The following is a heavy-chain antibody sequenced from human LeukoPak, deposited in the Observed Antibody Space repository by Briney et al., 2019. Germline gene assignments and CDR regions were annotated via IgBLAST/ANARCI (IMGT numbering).Heavy chain of an antibody. CDR3: ARDTLYCSGGSCYSHYYGMDV. Sequence: PGGSLRLSCAASGFTFSSYSMNWVRQAPGKGLEWVSSISSSSSYIYYADSVKGRFTISRDNAENSLYLQMNSLRAEDTAVYYCARDTLYCSGGSCYSHYYGMDVWGKGTTVTVSS. V-gene: IGHV3-21*01. CDR1: GFTFSSYS. J-gene: IGHJ6*04. D-gene: IGHD2-15*01. CDR2: ISSSSSYI.